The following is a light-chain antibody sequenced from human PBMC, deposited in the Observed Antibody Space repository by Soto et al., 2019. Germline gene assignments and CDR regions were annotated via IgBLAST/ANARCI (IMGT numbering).Light chain of an antibody. V-gene: IGKV3-20*01. CDR1: QSVSSSY. J-gene: IGKJ5*01. CDR3: QQYGSSPIT. CDR2: GAS. Sequence: EIVVTQSPGTLSLSPGERATLSCRASQSVSSSYLAWYQQKPGQAPRLLIYGASSRATGIPDRFSGSGSGTDFTLTISRLEPEDFAVYYCQQYGSSPITLGQGTRLEI.